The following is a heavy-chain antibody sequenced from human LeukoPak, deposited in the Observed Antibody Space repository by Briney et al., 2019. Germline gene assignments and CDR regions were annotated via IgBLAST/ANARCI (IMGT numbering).Heavy chain of an antibody. Sequence: SGPTLVKPTQPLTLTCTFSGFSLRTSGVGVGWIRQPPGRALEWLALIYWNDDYRYSPSLKSRLTITKDTSKNQVVLTMTNMDPVDTATYYCARVLGPLRGDYWGQGTLVTVSS. CDR3: ARVLGPLRGDY. V-gene: IGHV2-5*01. J-gene: IGHJ4*02. CDR2: IYWNDDY. D-gene: IGHD3-10*01. CDR1: GFSLRTSGVG.